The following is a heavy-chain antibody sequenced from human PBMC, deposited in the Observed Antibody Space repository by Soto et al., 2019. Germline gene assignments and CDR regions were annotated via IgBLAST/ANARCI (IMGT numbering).Heavy chain of an antibody. CDR1: GYNFPDYW. D-gene: IGHD6-19*01. J-gene: IGHJ4*02. CDR2: IYPGNSET. V-gene: IGHV5-51*01. Sequence: ESLKISCKGSGYNFPDYWIAWVRQMPGKDLEWMGFIYPGNSETRYSPSFQGQVTISADKSLSTAHLQWGSLKASDTAMYYFARPKSSGHFAPFYFCGRGTLVTGSS. CDR3: ARPKSSGHFAPFYF.